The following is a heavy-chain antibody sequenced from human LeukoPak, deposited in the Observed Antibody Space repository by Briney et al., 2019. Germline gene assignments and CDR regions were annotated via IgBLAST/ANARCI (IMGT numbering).Heavy chain of an antibody. D-gene: IGHD2-2*02. CDR1: GYTFIGYY. V-gene: IGHV1-2*02. Sequence: ASVKVSCKTSGYTFIGYYMYWVRQAPGQGLEWMGWINPNNGGTNYAQKFQGRVTLTRDTSISTAYMELSSLRSDDTAMYYCARDHNTHLDYWGQGTLVTVSS. J-gene: IGHJ4*02. CDR3: ARDHNTHLDY. CDR2: INPNNGGT.